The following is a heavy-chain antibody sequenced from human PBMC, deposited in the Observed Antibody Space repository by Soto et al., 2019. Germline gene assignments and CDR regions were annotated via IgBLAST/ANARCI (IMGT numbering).Heavy chain of an antibody. D-gene: IGHD6-13*01. Sequence: PGGSLRLSCAASGFTFSSYAMSWVRQAPGKGLEWVSAISGSGDKTYYADSVKGRFTISRDNSKNTLYLQMNSLRAEDTAVYYCAKDGKIAAAGTWVKYFDYWGQETLVTVSS. V-gene: IGHV3-23*01. CDR3: AKDGKIAAAGTWVKYFDY. CDR1: GFTFSSYA. CDR2: ISGSGDKT. J-gene: IGHJ4*02.